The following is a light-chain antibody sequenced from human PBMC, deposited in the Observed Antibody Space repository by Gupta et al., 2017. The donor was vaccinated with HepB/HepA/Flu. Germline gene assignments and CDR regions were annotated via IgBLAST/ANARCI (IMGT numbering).Light chain of an antibody. J-gene: IGKJ2*02. CDR3: QQRINLPCT. CDR2: HAS. V-gene: IGKV6-21*01. Sequence: EIVLTQSPDFQSVTTKEKVTITCRASQRIGSNLHWYQQKAEQSPKLLIKHASQHVSGVPSRFSGSGYGTDFTLTITGLEAEDAATYYCQQRINLPCTFGQGTKLEI. CDR1: QRIGSN.